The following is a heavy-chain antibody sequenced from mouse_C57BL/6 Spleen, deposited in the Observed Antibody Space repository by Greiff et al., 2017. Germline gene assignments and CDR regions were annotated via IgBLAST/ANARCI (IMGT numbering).Heavy chain of an antibody. CDR2: IHPNSGST. V-gene: IGHV1-64*01. CDR1: GYTFTSYW. J-gene: IGHJ3*01. Sequence: QVHVKQSGAELVKPGASVKLSCKASGYTFTSYWMHWVKQRPGQGLEWIGMIHPNSGSTNYNEKFKSKATLTVDKSSSTAYMQLSSLTSEDSAVYYCARFGFAYWGQGTLVTVSA. CDR3: ARFGFAY.